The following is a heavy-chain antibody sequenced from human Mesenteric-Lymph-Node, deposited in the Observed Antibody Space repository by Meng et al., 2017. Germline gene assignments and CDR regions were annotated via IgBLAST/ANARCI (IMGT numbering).Heavy chain of an antibody. CDR1: GGSISSSNW. D-gene: IGHD3-10*01. J-gene: IGHJ6*02. CDR2: IYHSGST. V-gene: IGHV4-4*02. CDR3: ARDAVTMVRGVSYYYYYGMDV. Sequence: GSLRLSCAVSGGSISSSNWWSWVRQPPGKGLEWIGEIYHSGSTNYNPSLKSRVTISVDKSKNQFSLKLSSVTAADTAVYYCARDAVTMVRGVSYYYYYGMDVWGQGTTVTVSS.